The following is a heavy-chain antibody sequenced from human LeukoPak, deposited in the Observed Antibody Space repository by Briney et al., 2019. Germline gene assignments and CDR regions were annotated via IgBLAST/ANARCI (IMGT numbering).Heavy chain of an antibody. V-gene: IGHV1-69*04. D-gene: IGHD6-13*01. J-gene: IGHJ1*01. CDR2: IIPILGIA. Sequence: SVKVSCKASGGTFSSYAISWVRQAPGQGLEWMGRIIPILGIANYAQKFQGRVTITADKSTSTAYMELSSLRSEDTAVYYCARSSSWYGTREYFQHWGQGTLVTVSS. CDR3: ARSSSWYGTREYFQH. CDR1: GGTFSSYA.